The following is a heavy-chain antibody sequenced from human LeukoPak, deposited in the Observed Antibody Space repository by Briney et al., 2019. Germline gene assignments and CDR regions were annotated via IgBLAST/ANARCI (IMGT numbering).Heavy chain of an antibody. Sequence: GGSLRLSCAASGFTFSSYSMNWVRQAPGKGRVWVSYISSSSSTIYYADSVKGRFTISRDNAKNSLYLQMNSLRAEDTAVYYCARERPTMVRGVLDYWGQGTLVTVSS. D-gene: IGHD3-10*01. CDR3: ARERPTMVRGVLDY. CDR1: GFTFSSYS. J-gene: IGHJ4*02. V-gene: IGHV3-48*04. CDR2: ISSSSSTI.